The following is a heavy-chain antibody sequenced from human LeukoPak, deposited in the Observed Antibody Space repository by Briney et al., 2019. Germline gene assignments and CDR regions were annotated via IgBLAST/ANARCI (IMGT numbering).Heavy chain of an antibody. CDR1: GFTASSKY. CDR2: IYSSGST. J-gene: IGHJ4*02. Sequence: GGSLRLSCAASGFTASSKYMSWVRQAPGKGLEWISIIYSSGSTFYADSVKGRFTISRDKSKNTLYLQMNSLRAEDTAVYYCASSLASARAAGYYFDYWGQGTLVTVSS. CDR3: ASSLASARAAGYYFDY. D-gene: IGHD6-6*01. V-gene: IGHV3-66*01.